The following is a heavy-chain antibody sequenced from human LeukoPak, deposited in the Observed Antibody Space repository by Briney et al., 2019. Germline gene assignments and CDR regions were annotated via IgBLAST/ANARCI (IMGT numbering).Heavy chain of an antibody. V-gene: IGHV1-69*05. CDR1: GGTFSSYA. J-gene: IGHJ4*01. CDR2: IIPIFGTA. D-gene: IGHD5-12*01. CDR3: AASGYDYYFDY. Sequence: SVKVSCKASGGTFSSYAIRWVRQAPGQGLEWMGGIIPIFGTANYAQKFQGRVTITTDESTSTAYMELSSLRSEDTAVYYCAASGYDYYFDYWGHGTLVTVSS.